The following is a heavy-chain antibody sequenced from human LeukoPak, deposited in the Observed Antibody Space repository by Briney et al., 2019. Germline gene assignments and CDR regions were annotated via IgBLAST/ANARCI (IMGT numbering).Heavy chain of an antibody. V-gene: IGHV4-4*07. J-gene: IGHJ6*03. CDR3: AREAVAGNYYMDV. Sequence: PSDTLSFIHTVSGRYISSYYWIWIRQPAAKGLEWIGRIYTSGSTNYNPSLKSRVTMSVDTSKNQFSLKLSSVSAVDTAVYYCAREAVAGNYYMDVWGKGSTVTVSS. CDR2: IYTSGST. CDR1: GRYISSYY. D-gene: IGHD6-19*01.